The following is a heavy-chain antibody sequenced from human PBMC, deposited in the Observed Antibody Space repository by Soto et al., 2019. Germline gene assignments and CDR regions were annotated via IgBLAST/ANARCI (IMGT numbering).Heavy chain of an antibody. Sequence: QVQLQESGPGLVKPSETLSFTCNVSGGSISSGDFYWSWIRQLPGKGLEWIGYINHRGGTYYNPALKRRITISVDTSKNQFSLKMTSVTAADTAVYVCARAPGRMMNALRYYYGLDVWGQGTTVTVSS. CDR2: INHRGGT. CDR3: ARAPGRMMNALRYYYGLDV. J-gene: IGHJ6*02. D-gene: IGHD2-8*01. V-gene: IGHV4-31*02. CDR1: GGSISSGDFY.